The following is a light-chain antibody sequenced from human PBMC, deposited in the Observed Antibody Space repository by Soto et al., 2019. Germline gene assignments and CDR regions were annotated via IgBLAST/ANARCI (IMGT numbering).Light chain of an antibody. CDR3: QVYGPSPPIT. J-gene: IGKJ5*01. CDR1: HGIGDT. CDR2: GVS. Sequence: EVVMTQSPATLSVSPGEGATLSCRASHGIGDTLAWYQHKPGQAPRLLMYGVSSRATGIPDRFTGSGSGADFTLTISRLEPEDFAVYYCQVYGPSPPITFGQGTRLEIK. V-gene: IGKV3-20*01.